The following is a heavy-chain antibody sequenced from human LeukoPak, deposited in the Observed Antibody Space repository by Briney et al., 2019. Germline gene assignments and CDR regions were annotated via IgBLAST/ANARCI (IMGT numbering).Heavy chain of an antibody. Sequence: ASVKVSCKASGGTFSSYAISWVRQAPGQGLEWMGRIIPILGIANYAQKFQGRVTITADKSTSTAYMELSSLRSEDTAVYYCAREGAVAAWFDPWGQGTLVTVSS. CDR3: AREGAVAAWFDP. J-gene: IGHJ5*02. V-gene: IGHV1-69*04. D-gene: IGHD6-19*01. CDR1: GGTFSSYA. CDR2: IIPILGIA.